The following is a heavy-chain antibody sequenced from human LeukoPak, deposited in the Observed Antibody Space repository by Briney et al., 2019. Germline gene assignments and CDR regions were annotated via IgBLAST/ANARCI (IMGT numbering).Heavy chain of an antibody. V-gene: IGHV3-30-3*01. J-gene: IGHJ4*02. CDR2: ISYDGSNK. CDR1: GFTFSSYA. CDR3: ARDTFSGDADY. D-gene: IGHD6-19*01. Sequence: GGSLRLSCAASGFTFSSYAMSWVRQAPGKGLEWVAVISYDGSNKYYADSVKGRFTISRDNSKNTLYLQMNSLRAEDTAVYYCARDTFSGDADYWGQGTLVTVSS.